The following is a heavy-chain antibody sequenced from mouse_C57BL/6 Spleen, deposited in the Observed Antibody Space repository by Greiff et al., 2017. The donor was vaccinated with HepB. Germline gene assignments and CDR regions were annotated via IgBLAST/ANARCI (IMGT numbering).Heavy chain of an antibody. CDR1: GFTFSDFY. Sequence: EGKVGESGGCLVQGGGSGRLSCATSGFTFSDFYMEWVRQAPGSGLEWIAARRNKANDYTTEYSASVKGRFIVSRDTSQSILYLQMNALRAEDTAIYYCARDAHYDYWYFDVWGTGTTVTVSS. D-gene: IGHD2-4*01. J-gene: IGHJ1*03. CDR2: RRNKANDYTT. CDR3: ARDAHYDYWYFDV. V-gene: IGHV7-1*01.